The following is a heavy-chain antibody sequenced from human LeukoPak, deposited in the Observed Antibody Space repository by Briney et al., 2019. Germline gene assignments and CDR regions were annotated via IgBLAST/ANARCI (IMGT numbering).Heavy chain of an antibody. D-gene: IGHD6-19*01. CDR2: MNPNSGNT. CDR3: ARGRGSGHKENWFDP. V-gene: IGHV1-8*01. CDR1: GYTFTTYD. Sequence: ASVKVSCKASGYTFTTYDINWVRQAAGQGLEWMGWMNPNSGNTGYAQKFQGRVTMTKNTSISTAYMELSSLRSEDTAVYYCARGRGSGHKENWFDPWGQGTLVTVSS. J-gene: IGHJ5*02.